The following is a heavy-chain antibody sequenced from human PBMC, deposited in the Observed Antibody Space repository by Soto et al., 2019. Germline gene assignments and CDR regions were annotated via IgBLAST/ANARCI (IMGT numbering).Heavy chain of an antibody. Sequence: QVQLVESGGGVVQPGRSLRLSCAASGFTFSSYGMHWVRQAPGNGLEWVAVIWYDGSNKYYAYSVKGRFTISRDNSKNTLYLQMNSLRAEDTAVYYCARSALEWLIRGNWFDPWGQGTLVTVSS. CDR3: ARSALEWLIRGNWFDP. CDR1: GFTFSSYG. CDR2: IWYDGSNK. J-gene: IGHJ5*02. V-gene: IGHV3-33*01. D-gene: IGHD3-3*01.